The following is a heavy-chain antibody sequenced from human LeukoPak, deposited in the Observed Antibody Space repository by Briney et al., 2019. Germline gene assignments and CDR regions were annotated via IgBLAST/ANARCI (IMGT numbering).Heavy chain of an antibody. D-gene: IGHD2-2*01. Sequence: SEALSLTGTVFGGSISSGRYYWSWIRPPAGMGVVWIGRIYTSGSTNYNPSLKSRVTISVDTSKYQFSLKLSSVTAADTAVYYCARDRGCSSTSCHNRHYYDDMDVWGKGTTVTVSS. CDR3: ARDRGCSSTSCHNRHYYDDMDV. CDR1: GGSISSGRYY. J-gene: IGHJ6*03. CDR2: IYTSGST. V-gene: IGHV4-61*02.